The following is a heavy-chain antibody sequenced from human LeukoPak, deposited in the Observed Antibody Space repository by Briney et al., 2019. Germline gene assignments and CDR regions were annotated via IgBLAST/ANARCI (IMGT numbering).Heavy chain of an antibody. CDR3: ARHYYYDSSGYYYDYFDY. Sequence: PSETLSLTCTVSGGPISSSSYYWGWIRQPPGKGLEWIGSIYYSGSTYYNPSLKSRVTISVDTSKNQFSLKLSSVTAADTAVYYCARHYYYDSSGYYYDYFDYWGQGTLVTVSS. CDR1: GGPISSSSYY. D-gene: IGHD3-22*01. CDR2: IYYSGST. V-gene: IGHV4-39*01. J-gene: IGHJ4*02.